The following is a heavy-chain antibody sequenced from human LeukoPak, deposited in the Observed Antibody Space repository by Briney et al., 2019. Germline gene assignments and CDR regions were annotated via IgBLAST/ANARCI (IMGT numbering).Heavy chain of an antibody. CDR1: GGSFSSGFYY. CDR2: IFFSGST. D-gene: IGHD6-13*01. J-gene: IGHJ4*02. V-gene: IGHV4-61*01. Sequence: SETLSLTCTVSGGSFSSGFYYWNWIRQPPGKGLEWIAYIFFSGSTNYNPSLKSRVTISRDTPKNQFSLSLTSVTAADTAVYYCARGAVDSSSWFLDYWGQGTLVTVSS. CDR3: ARGAVDSSSWFLDY.